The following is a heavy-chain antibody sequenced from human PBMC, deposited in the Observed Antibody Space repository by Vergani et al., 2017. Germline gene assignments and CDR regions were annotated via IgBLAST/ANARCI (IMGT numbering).Heavy chain of an antibody. V-gene: IGHV1-2*02. Sequence: QVRLMQSAAEVKKPGASVRVPCKASGYTFTGYFIHWVRQAPGQGLEWMGWINPNRGVTNYGQKFHGRVTMTSDTSTNTVYMELSSLRSEDTAVYYCARSESRDGYSFAFDIWGQGTMVTVSS. CDR3: ARSESRDGYSFAFDI. J-gene: IGHJ3*02. D-gene: IGHD5-24*01. CDR1: GYTFTGYF. CDR2: INPNRGVT.